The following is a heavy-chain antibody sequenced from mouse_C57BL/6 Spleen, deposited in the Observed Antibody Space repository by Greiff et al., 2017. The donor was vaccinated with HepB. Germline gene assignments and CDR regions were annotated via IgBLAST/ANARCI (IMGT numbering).Heavy chain of an antibody. CDR3: ARSDDYDGYWYFDV. J-gene: IGHJ1*03. Sequence: QVQLQQPGAELVRPGSSVKLSCKASGYTFTSYWMHWVKQRPIQGLEWIGDIDPSDSENHYNQKFKDKATLTVDKSSSTAYMQLSSLTSEDSAVYYCARSDDYDGYWYFDVWGTGTTVTVSS. D-gene: IGHD2-4*01. V-gene: IGHV1-52*01. CDR1: GYTFTSYW. CDR2: IDPSDSEN.